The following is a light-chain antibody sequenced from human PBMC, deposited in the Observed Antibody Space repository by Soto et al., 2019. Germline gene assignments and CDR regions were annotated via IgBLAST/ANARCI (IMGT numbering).Light chain of an antibody. CDR3: QHYNNWPYS. CDR1: QSVSSD. Sequence: EIVMTQSPATLSVSPGDRATLSCRASQSVSSDLAWYQQKPGQAPRLLIYGASTRATGISDRFSGSGSGTEFTLTISSLQSEDFAIYYCQHYNNWPYSFGQGTKLEIK. V-gene: IGKV3-15*01. J-gene: IGKJ2*01. CDR2: GAS.